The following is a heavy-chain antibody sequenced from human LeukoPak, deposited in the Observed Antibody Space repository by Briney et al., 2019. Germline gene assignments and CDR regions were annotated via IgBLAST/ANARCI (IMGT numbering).Heavy chain of an antibody. CDR3: ARSLFGVVIAYFDY. CDR2: IYYSGST. Sequence: SETLFLTCTVSGGSISSSSYYWGWIRQPPGKGLEWIGSIYYSGSTYYNPSLKSRVTISVDTSKNQFSLKLSSVTAADTAVYYCARSLFGVVIAYFDYWGQGTLVTVSS. V-gene: IGHV4-39*07. CDR1: GGSISSSSYY. J-gene: IGHJ4*02. D-gene: IGHD3-3*01.